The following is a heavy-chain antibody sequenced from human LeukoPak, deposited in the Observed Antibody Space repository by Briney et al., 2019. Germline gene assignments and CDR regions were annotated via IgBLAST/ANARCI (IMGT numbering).Heavy chain of an antibody. J-gene: IGHJ5*02. CDR1: GVSPRRVS. D-gene: IGHD3-22*01. CDR2: IWDDGNRK. CDR3: ARDVDTSGHYGWFDP. Sequence: RVSPRPSCAPSGVSPRRVSMQWGPPAPREGVGRGGVIWDDGNRKYYADSVKGQFTISRDTYKNTLYLQMNSLRAEDTAVYSCARDVDTSGHYGWFDPWGQGTLVTVSS. V-gene: IGHV3-33*01.